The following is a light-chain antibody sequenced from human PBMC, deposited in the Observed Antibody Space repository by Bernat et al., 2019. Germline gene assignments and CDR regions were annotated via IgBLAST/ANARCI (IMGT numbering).Light chain of an antibody. V-gene: IGLV2-11*01. Sequence: QTVLTQPRSVSGSPGQSVTISCTGTSSDVGSYNYVSWYRQHPGKAPKLMISDVTERPSGVPDRFSVSKSGNTASLTISGLQAEDEADYYCCSYAGGYTWVFGGGTKLTVL. CDR2: DVT. J-gene: IGLJ3*02. CDR1: SSDVGSYNY. CDR3: CSYAGGYTWV.